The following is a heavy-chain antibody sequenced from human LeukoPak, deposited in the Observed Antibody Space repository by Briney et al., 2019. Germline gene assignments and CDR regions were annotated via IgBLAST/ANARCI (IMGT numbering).Heavy chain of an antibody. Sequence: ASVKVSCKASGYTFTSYAMNWVRQAPGQGLEWMGWINTNTGNPTYAQGFTGRFVFSLDTSVSTAYLQISSLKAEDTAVYYCARSTMIVENDAFDIWGQGTMVTVSS. CDR2: INTNTGNP. CDR3: ARSTMIVENDAFDI. D-gene: IGHD3-22*01. V-gene: IGHV7-4-1*02. J-gene: IGHJ3*02. CDR1: GYTFTSYA.